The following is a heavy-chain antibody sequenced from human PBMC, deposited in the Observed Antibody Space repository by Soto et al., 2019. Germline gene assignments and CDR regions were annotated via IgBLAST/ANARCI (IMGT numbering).Heavy chain of an antibody. CDR1: GFPFNTYW. Sequence: GGSLRLSCAGSGFPFNTYWMHWVRQAPGKGLVWVSCINSDGTSTRYADSVKGRFTISRDNAKNTLYLQMNSLRTEDTAVYYCARGRYYGMDVWGQGTTVTV. CDR2: INSDGTST. V-gene: IGHV3-74*01. J-gene: IGHJ6*02. CDR3: ARGRYYGMDV.